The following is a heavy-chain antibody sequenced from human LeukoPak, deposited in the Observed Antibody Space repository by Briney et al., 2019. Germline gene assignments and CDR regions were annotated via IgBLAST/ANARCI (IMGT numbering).Heavy chain of an antibody. Sequence: SETLSLTCTVSGGSISSYYWSWIRQPAGKGLEWIGRIYTSGSTNYNPSLKSRVTISVDTSKNQFSLKLSSVTAADTAVYYCARDSGPGALYYYDSSGYYLAFDIWGQGTMVTVSS. CDR3: ARDSGPGALYYYDSSGYYLAFDI. CDR2: IYTSGST. J-gene: IGHJ3*02. D-gene: IGHD3-22*01. V-gene: IGHV4-4*07. CDR1: GGSISSYY.